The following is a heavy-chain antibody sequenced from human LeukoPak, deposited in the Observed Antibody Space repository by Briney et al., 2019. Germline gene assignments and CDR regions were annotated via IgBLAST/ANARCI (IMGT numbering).Heavy chain of an antibody. CDR2: IIPILGIT. CDR3: ARGGGAFHDGAFDI. D-gene: IGHD3-10*01. J-gene: IGHJ3*02. Sequence: GASVKVSCKASGGTFSSYAISWVRQAPGQGLEWIGRIIPILGITNYAQKSQGRVTITADKSTSTAYMELSSLRSEDTAVYYCARGGGAFHDGAFDIWGQGTMVTVSS. V-gene: IGHV1-69*04. CDR1: GGTFSSYA.